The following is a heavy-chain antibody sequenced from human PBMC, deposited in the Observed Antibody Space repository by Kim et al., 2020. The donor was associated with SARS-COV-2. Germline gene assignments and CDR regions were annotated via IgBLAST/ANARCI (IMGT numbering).Heavy chain of an antibody. J-gene: IGHJ4*02. CDR1: GGSISSYY. CDR2: IYYSGST. D-gene: IGHD3-10*01. Sequence: SETLSLTCTVSGGSISSYYWSWIRQPPGKGLEWIGYIYYSGSTNYNPSLKSRVTISVDTSKNQFSLKLSSVTAADTAVYYCAREDVVRGVIDYWGQGTLVTVSS. CDR3: AREDVVRGVIDY. V-gene: IGHV4-59*01.